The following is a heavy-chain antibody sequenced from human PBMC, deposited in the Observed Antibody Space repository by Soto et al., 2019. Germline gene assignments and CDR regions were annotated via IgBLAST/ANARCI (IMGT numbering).Heavy chain of an antibody. CDR3: ATSQKGYNWNYFDY. V-gene: IGHV4-39*01. J-gene: IGHJ4*02. CDR2: VFYTGFT. CDR1: GCSISCSYYC. D-gene: IGHD1-20*01. Sequence: AATLSLTCTNSGCSISCSYYCLGWRRRSPGKGPGWIGSVFYTGFTSYNPSLESRVSVSVDTSKNQFSLKVSGVSAADTAVHDCATSQKGYNWNYFDYWGQGALVTSP.